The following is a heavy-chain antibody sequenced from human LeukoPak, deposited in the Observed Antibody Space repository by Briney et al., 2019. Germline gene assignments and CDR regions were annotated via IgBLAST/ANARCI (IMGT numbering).Heavy chain of an antibody. CDR2: ISYDGSNK. V-gene: IGHV3-30*18. Sequence: PGGSLRLSCAASGFTFSSYGMHWVRQAPGKGLEWVAVISYDGSNKYYADSVKGRFTISRDNSKNTLYPQMNSLRAEDTAVYYCAKVRARIVLMEGFDPWGQGTLVTVSS. CDR3: AKVRARIVLMEGFDP. D-gene: IGHD2-8*01. J-gene: IGHJ5*02. CDR1: GFTFSSYG.